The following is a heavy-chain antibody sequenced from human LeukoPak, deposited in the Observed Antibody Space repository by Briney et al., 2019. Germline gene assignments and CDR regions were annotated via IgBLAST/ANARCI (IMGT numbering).Heavy chain of an antibody. D-gene: IGHD5-24*01. Sequence: GGSLKISCKGSGYILTSYWIGWVRQMPGKGLGWMGIIYPGDSDTRYSPSFQDQVTISADKSISTAYLQWSSLKASDTAMYYCATLKGRDGYNSWGQGTLVTVSS. V-gene: IGHV5-51*01. J-gene: IGHJ5*02. CDR1: GYILTSYW. CDR3: ATLKGRDGYNS. CDR2: IYPGDSDT.